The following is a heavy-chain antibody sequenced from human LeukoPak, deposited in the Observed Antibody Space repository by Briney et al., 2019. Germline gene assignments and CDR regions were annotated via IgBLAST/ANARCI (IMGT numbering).Heavy chain of an antibody. J-gene: IGHJ6*02. Sequence: ASVKVSCKASVYTFTSYAMNWVRQAPGQGLEWMGWINTNTGNPTYAQGFTGRFVFSLDTSVSTAYLQISSLKAEDTAVYCCARDYYDSSGYYSYYYYGMDVWGQGTTVTVSS. D-gene: IGHD3-22*01. V-gene: IGHV7-4-1*02. CDR1: VYTFTSYA. CDR2: INTNTGNP. CDR3: ARDYYDSSGYYSYYYYGMDV.